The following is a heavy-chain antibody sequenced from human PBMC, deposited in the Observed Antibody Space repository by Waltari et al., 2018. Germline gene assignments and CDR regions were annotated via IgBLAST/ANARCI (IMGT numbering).Heavy chain of an antibody. V-gene: IGHV3-48*03. D-gene: IGHD6-19*01. Sequence: EVQLVESGGGLVQPGGSLRLSCAASGFTFSTYEMNWVRQAPGKGLEWVSYISSSGNTIYYAGSVKCRFTISRDNAKNSLYLQMNSLRAEDTAVYYCAREPIAVPGHVFDYWGQGTLVTVSS. CDR2: ISSSGNTI. CDR3: AREPIAVPGHVFDY. CDR1: GFTFSTYE. J-gene: IGHJ4*02.